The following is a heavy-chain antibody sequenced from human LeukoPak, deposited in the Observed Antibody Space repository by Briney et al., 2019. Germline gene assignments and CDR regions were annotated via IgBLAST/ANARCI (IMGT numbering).Heavy chain of an antibody. CDR3: AKDRSTVLMVYATDY. Sequence: GGSLRLSCAASGFTFSSYGMHWVRQAPGKGLEWVAVISYDGSNKYYADSVKGRFTISRDNSKNTLYLQMNSLRAEDTALYYCAKDRSTVLMVYATDYWGQGTLVTVSS. CDR1: GFTFSSYG. CDR2: ISYDGSNK. J-gene: IGHJ4*02. D-gene: IGHD2-8*01. V-gene: IGHV3-30*18.